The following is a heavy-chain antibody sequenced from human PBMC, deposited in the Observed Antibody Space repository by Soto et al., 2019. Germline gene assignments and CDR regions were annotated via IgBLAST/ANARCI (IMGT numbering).Heavy chain of an antibody. CDR1: GGSISSYY. CDR3: ARVPDY. CDR2: IYHSGNI. Sequence: PSETLSLTCTVSGGSISSYYWSWIRQPPGKGLEWIGYIYHSGNIYYNPSLKSRVTISVDRSKNQFSLKLSSVTAADTAMYYCARVPDYWGQGTLVTVSS. V-gene: IGHV4-59*12. J-gene: IGHJ4*02.